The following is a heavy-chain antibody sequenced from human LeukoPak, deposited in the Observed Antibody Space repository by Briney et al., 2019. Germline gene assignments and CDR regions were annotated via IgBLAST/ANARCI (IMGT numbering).Heavy chain of an antibody. V-gene: IGHV3-74*01. D-gene: IGHD4-23*01. CDR2: INSDGSST. J-gene: IGHJ4*02. CDR1: GFTFSSYW. CDR3: ARDLRTPSDTNIAIDY. Sequence: PGGSLRLSCAASGFTFSSYWMHWVRQAPGKGLVWVSGINSDGSSTNYADSVKGRFTISRDNAKNTLYLQMNSLRAEDTAVYYCARDLRTPSDTNIAIDYWGQGTLVTVSS.